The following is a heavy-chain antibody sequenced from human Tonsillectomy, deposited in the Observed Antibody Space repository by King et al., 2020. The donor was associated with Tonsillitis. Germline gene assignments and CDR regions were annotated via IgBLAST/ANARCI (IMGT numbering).Heavy chain of an antibody. CDR3: ATSTLLVSFRESAALFRF. D-gene: IGHD3-10*01. J-gene: IGHJ4*02. Sequence: VQLVQSGGGLVQPGGSLRLSCAASGFTFSNYWMNWVRQAPGKGREWVANIKQDESGKYYVDSVKGRLTISRDNAKNSLYMQMNSLRAEDTAVYYCATSTLLVSFRESAALFRFWGQGTLVTVSS. CDR2: IKQDESGK. V-gene: IGHV3-7*01. CDR1: GFTFSNYW.